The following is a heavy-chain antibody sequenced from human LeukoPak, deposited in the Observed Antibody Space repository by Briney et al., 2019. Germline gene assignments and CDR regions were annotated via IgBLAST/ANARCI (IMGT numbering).Heavy chain of an antibody. J-gene: IGHJ4*02. CDR1: GFTFSSYS. V-gene: IGHV3-21*01. CDR2: ISSSSSYI. CDR3: ARAGLYDYVWGSYRPNDY. D-gene: IGHD3-16*02. Sequence: GGSLRLSCAASGFTFSSYSMNWVCQAPGKGLEWVSSISSSSSYIYYADSVKGRFTISRDNAKNSLYLQMNSLRAEDTAVYYCARAGLYDYVWGSYRPNDYWGQGTLVTVSS.